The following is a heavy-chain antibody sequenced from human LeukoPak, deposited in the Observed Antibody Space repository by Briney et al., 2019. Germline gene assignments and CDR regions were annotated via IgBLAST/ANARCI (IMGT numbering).Heavy chain of an antibody. CDR3: ARDSSSWSPSFDY. CDR1: GGSISSYY. V-gene: IGHV4-59*01. Sequence: SETLSLTCTVSGGSISSYYWGWIRQPPGKGLEWIGYIYYSGSTNYNPSLKSRVTISVDTSKNQFSLKLSSVTAADTAVYYCARDSSSWSPSFDYWGQGTLVTVSS. J-gene: IGHJ4*02. CDR2: IYYSGST. D-gene: IGHD6-13*01.